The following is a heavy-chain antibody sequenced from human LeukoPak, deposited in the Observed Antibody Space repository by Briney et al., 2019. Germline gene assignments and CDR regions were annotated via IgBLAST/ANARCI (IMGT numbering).Heavy chain of an antibody. D-gene: IGHD4-17*01. V-gene: IGHV3-7*01. CDR3: VYSGDYEKGY. CDR2: IKQDGSET. Sequence: PGGSLRLSCAASGFIFSTYWMSWVRQAPGKGLECVANIKQDGSETHYVDSVKGRFTISRDNGRNSMYLQMNSLRAEDTAVYYCVYSGDYEKGYWGQGTLVTVSS. CDR1: GFIFSTYW. J-gene: IGHJ4*02.